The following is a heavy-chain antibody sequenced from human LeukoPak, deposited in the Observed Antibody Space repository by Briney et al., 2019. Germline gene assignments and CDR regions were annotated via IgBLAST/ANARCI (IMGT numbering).Heavy chain of an antibody. CDR1: GYTFTSYY. CDR2: INPSGGST. CDR3: AREIAVAGPDRYYYYGMDV. D-gene: IGHD6-19*01. J-gene: IGHJ6*02. Sequence: ASVKVSCKASGYTFTSYYMHWVRQAPGQGLEWMGIINPSGGSTSYAQKFQGRVTITADESTSTAYMELSSLRSEDTAVYYCAREIAVAGPDRYYYYGMDVWGQGTTVTVSS. V-gene: IGHV1-46*01.